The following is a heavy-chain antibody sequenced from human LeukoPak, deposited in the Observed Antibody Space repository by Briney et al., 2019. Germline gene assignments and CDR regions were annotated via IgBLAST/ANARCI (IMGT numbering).Heavy chain of an antibody. D-gene: IGHD3-22*01. CDR2: ISYDGSNK. CDR1: GFTFSSYA. Sequence: GGSLRLSCAASGFTFSSYAMHWVRQAPGKGLEWVAVISYDGSNKYYADSVKGRFTISRDNSKNTLYLQMNSLRAEDTAVYYCARDPEYYYDSSGYGVFDYWGQGTLVTVPS. V-gene: IGHV3-30*04. CDR3: ARDPEYYYDSSGYGVFDY. J-gene: IGHJ4*02.